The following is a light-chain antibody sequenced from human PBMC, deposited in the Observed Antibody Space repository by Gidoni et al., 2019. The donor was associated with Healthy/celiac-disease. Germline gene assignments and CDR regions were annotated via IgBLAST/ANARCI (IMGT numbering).Light chain of an antibody. Sequence: DIQMTQSPSSLSASVGDRVTITCRASQSISSYLNWYQQKPGKAPKLLSYAASSLQSGVPSRFSGSGSGTDFTLTISSLQPEDFAPYYCQQSYSTLYTFGQGTKLEIK. CDR2: AAS. J-gene: IGKJ2*01. CDR3: QQSYSTLYT. CDR1: QSISSY. V-gene: IGKV1-39*01.